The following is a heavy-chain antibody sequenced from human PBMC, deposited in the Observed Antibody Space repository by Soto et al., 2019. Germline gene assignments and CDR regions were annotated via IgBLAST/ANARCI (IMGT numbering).Heavy chain of an antibody. Sequence: ASVKVSCKVSGYTLTELSMHWVRQAPGKGLEWMGGFDPEDGETIYAQKFQGRITMTEDTSTDTAYMELSSLRSEDTAVYYCVTSSWRPIAEAGYYYYYGMDVWGQGTTVTVSS. CDR2: FDPEDGET. V-gene: IGHV1-24*01. CDR3: VTSSWRPIAEAGYYYYYGMDV. D-gene: IGHD6-19*01. J-gene: IGHJ6*02. CDR1: GYTLTELS.